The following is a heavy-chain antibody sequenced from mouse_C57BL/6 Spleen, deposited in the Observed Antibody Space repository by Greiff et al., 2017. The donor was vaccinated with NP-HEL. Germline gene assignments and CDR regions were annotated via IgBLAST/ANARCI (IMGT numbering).Heavy chain of an antibody. CDR3: ASKGGISVGYYFDY. V-gene: IGHV1-50*01. CDR1: GYTFTSYW. D-gene: IGHD1-1*01. Sequence: QVQLQQPGAELVKPGASVKLSCKASGYTFTSYWMQWVKQRPGQGLEWIGEIDPSDSYTNYNQKFKGKATLTVDTSSSTAYMQLSSLTSEDSAVYYCASKGGISVGYYFDYWGQGTTLTVSS. J-gene: IGHJ2*01. CDR2: IDPSDSYT.